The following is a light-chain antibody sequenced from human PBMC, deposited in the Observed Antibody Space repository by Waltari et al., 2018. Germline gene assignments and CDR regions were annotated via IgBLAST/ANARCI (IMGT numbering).Light chain of an antibody. CDR3: QQYYSIALN. V-gene: IGKV1-NL1*01. CDR1: QGISNS. Sequence: DIQMTQSPSSLSASVGDRVTITCRASQGISNSLAWYQQKPGKAPKLLLYAASRLENGFPSRFSGSGSGADYTLTISSLQPEDFATYDCQQYYSIALNFGGGTKVEIK. J-gene: IGKJ4*01. CDR2: AAS.